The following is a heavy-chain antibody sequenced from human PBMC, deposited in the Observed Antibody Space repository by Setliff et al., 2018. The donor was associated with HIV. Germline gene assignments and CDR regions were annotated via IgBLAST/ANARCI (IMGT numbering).Heavy chain of an antibody. J-gene: IGHJ4*02. Sequence: SETLSLTCTVSGGSISTGGFYWTWIRHHPGKGLEWLGYIYYSGTTYYNPSLKSRLSFSLDTSKMQFSLKLGSVTAADTAVYYCARTMLRGVLALDFWGQGTVVTVSS. CDR1: GGSISTGGFY. D-gene: IGHD3-10*01. CDR2: IYYSGTT. CDR3: ARTMLRGVLALDF. V-gene: IGHV4-31*03.